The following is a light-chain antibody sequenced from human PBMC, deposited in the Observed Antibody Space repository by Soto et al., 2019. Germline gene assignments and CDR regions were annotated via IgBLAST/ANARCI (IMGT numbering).Light chain of an antibody. CDR1: QDITNY. CDR3: QHFDNLPYT. CDR2: DAS. Sequence: DIQMTQSPSSLSASVGDRVTITCQASQDITNYLNWYRQKPGKAPELLIYDASNLETGVTSRFSGRGSGTDFTFTISSLQPEDIATYYCQHFDNLPYTFGQGTKLEIK. J-gene: IGKJ2*01. V-gene: IGKV1-33*01.